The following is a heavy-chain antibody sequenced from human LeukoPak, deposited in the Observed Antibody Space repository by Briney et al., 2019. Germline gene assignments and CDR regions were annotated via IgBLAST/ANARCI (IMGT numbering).Heavy chain of an antibody. D-gene: IGHD6-13*01. CDR3: ARFSRGHSSSWHPYYFDY. CDR2: IKQDGSDK. V-gene: IGHV3-7*03. J-gene: IGHJ4*02. CDR1: RFIFSNYW. Sequence: GGSLRLSCAASRFIFSNYWMSWVRQAPGKGLEWVANIKQDGSDKYYVDSVKGRFTISRDNAKNSLYLQMNSLRAEDTAVYYCARFSRGHSSSWHPYYFDYWGQGTLVTVSS.